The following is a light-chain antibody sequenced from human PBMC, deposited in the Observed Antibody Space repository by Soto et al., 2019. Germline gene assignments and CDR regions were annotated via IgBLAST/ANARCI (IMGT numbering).Light chain of an antibody. J-gene: IGKJ4*01. CDR2: GAS. Sequence: EIVLTQSPATLSLSPGERATLSCRASQSVSSYLAWYQQKPGQAPRLLIYGASTRATGIPARFSGSGSGTEFTLTISSLQSADFAVYHCQQYNKWPLTFGRGTKVDI. CDR1: QSVSSY. CDR3: QQYNKWPLT. V-gene: IGKV3-15*01.